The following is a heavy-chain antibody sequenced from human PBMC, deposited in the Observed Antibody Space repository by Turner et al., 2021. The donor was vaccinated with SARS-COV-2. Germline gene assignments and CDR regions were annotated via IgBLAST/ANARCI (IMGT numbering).Heavy chain of an antibody. V-gene: IGHV1-2*02. Sequence: QVQLVQSGAEVKQPGASVKVSCKASGYPFIGYYIHWVRQAPGQGLEWMAWINPNTGDTKYAQKFQGRVTVTRETSITTTYMELSSLRSDDTAMYYCATAPGMTTTGWFDPWGQGTLVTVSS. D-gene: IGHD4-4*01. CDR2: INPNTGDT. J-gene: IGHJ5*02. CDR1: GYPFIGYY. CDR3: ATAPGMTTTGWFDP.